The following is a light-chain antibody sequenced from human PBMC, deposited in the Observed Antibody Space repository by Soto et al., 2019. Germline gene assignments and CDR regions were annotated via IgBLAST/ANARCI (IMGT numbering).Light chain of an antibody. CDR1: SSDIGTYDF. Sequence: QSALTQPASVSGSLGQSITISCSGTSSDIGTYDFVSWYQHLPGKAPKLIISEVSNRPSGVSNRFSGSKSGNTASLTISGLQAEDEADYYCSSYTSSSTLVVFGGGTKLTVL. CDR2: EVS. CDR3: SSYTSSSTLVV. J-gene: IGLJ2*01. V-gene: IGLV2-14*01.